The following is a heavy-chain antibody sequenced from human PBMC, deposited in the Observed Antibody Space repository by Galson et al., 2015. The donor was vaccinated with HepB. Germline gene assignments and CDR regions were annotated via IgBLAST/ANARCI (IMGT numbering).Heavy chain of an antibody. Sequence: SLRLSCAASGFTFSSYAMHWVRQAPGKGLEWVAVISYDGSNKYYADSVKGRFTISRDNSKNTLYLQMNSLRAEDTAVYYCARDRCSSTSCYNPWFDPRGQGTLVTVSS. CDR2: ISYDGSNK. V-gene: IGHV3-30-3*01. CDR3: ARDRCSSTSCYNPWFDP. J-gene: IGHJ5*02. D-gene: IGHD2-2*02. CDR1: GFTFSSYA.